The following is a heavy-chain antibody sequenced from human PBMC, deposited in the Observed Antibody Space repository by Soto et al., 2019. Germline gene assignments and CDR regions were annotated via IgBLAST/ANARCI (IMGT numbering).Heavy chain of an antibody. J-gene: IGHJ4*02. CDR1: GFSLSSSGVG. CDR2: IYWDDDK. Sequence: QITLKESGPTLVRPTQTLTLTCTFSGFSLSSSGVGVGWIRQPPGKALEWLALIYWDDDKRYSPSLKSRLTITKDTSKKRVVLTLTKLDTVDTATYYCARGGWTTYYSPFFDYWGQGTLVTVSS. V-gene: IGHV2-5*02. D-gene: IGHD3-10*01. CDR3: ARGGWTTYYSPFFDY.